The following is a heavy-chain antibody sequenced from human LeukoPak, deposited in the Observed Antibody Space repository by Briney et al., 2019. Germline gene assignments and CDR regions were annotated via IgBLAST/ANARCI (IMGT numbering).Heavy chain of an antibody. Sequence: GGSLRLSCAASGFTFSSYAMSWVRQAPGKGLELVSAISGSGGSTYYADSVKGRFTISRDNSKNTLDLQMNSLRAEDTAVYYCAKGRPLATVTPSDYWGQGTLVTVSS. CDR2: ISGSGGST. CDR1: GFTFSSYA. CDR3: AKGRPLATVTPSDY. J-gene: IGHJ4*02. D-gene: IGHD4-17*01. V-gene: IGHV3-23*01.